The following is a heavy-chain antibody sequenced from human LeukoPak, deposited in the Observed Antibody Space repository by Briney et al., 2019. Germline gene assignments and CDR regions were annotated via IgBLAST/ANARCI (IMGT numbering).Heavy chain of an antibody. Sequence: GGSLRLSCAASGSTFSSYGMHWVRQAPGKGLEWVAVISYDGSNKYYADSVKGRFTISRDNSKNTLYLQMNSLRAEDTAVYYCAKADYGGKASFDYWGQGTLVTVSS. V-gene: IGHV3-30*18. J-gene: IGHJ4*02. CDR2: ISYDGSNK. CDR1: GSTFSSYG. D-gene: IGHD4-23*01. CDR3: AKADYGGKASFDY.